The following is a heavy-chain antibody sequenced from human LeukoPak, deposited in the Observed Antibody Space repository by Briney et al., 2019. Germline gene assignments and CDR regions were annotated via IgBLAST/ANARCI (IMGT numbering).Heavy chain of an antibody. CDR2: INHSGST. J-gene: IGHJ5*02. CDR3: ARGSAVAGTIGWFDP. V-gene: IGHV4-34*01. D-gene: IGHD6-19*01. CDR1: GGSFSGYY. Sequence: PSETLSLTCAVYGGSFSGYYWSWIRQPPGKGLEWIGEINHSGSTNYNPSLKSRVTISVDTSKNQFSLKLSSVTAADTAVYYCARGSAVAGTIGWFDPWGQGTLVTVSS.